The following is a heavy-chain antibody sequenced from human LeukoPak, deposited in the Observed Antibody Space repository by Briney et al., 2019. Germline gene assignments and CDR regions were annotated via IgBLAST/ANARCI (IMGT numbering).Heavy chain of an antibody. CDR3: ARAHYDNSHHVNDAFEI. CDR1: GYNFIAYY. Sequence: ASVKVSCKASGYNFIAYYMHWVRQAPGQGLEWMGWINPISGGTKYAQNFQGRVNMTRDTSISTAYMELSSLRSDDTAIYYCARAHYDNSHHVNDAFEIWGQGTMVTVSS. D-gene: IGHD2/OR15-2a*01. J-gene: IGHJ3*02. CDR2: INPISGGT. V-gene: IGHV1-2*02.